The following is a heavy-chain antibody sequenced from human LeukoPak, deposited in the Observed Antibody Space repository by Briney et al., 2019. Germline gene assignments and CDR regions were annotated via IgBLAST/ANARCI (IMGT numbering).Heavy chain of an antibody. V-gene: IGHV4-59*01. CDR2: VYYSGST. J-gene: IGHJ4*02. CDR3: ASISVLRRSFDY. D-gene: IGHD3-3*01. CDR1: RGSISSYY. Sequence: SETLSLTCTVSRGSISSYYWSWIRQPPGKGLEWIGYVYYSGSTNYNPSLKSRVSISVDTSKNQFSLKLSSVTAADTAVYYCASISVLRRSFDYWGQGTLVTVSS.